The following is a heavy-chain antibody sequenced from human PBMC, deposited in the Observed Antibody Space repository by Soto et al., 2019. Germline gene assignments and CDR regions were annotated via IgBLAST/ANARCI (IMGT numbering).Heavy chain of an antibody. CDR3: AKVAPSISILLGFDH. CDR2: ISHDGNKE. CDR1: GFTFSNYG. V-gene: IGHV3-30*18. J-gene: IGHJ4*02. Sequence: HPGGSLRLSCAASGFTFSNYGIHWVRQAPGKGLEWVAVISHDGNKEYYADSVKGRFTVSRDNSKKTVYLQMNSLRAEDTAMYYCAKVAPSISILLGFDHWGPGTLVTVSS. D-gene: IGHD3-3*02.